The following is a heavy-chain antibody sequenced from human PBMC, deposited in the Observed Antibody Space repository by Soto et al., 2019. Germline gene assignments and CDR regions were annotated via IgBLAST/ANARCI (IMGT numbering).Heavy chain of an antibody. V-gene: IGHV3-74*01. CDR3: ATAEVDY. CDR2: MNSDGSII. J-gene: IGHJ4*02. CDR1: GYTFGNHW. Sequence: PGGTLILSCAVAGYTFGNHWMHWVRQAPGKGLEWVSRMNSDGSIINYADSVKGRFTVSRDNAKNTLYLQMNSLRVEDTAVYYCATAEVDYWGPGTLVTVSS.